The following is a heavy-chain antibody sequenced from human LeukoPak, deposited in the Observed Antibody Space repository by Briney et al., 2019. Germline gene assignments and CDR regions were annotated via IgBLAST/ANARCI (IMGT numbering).Heavy chain of an antibody. Sequence: GGSLRLSCTASGFTFGDYAMSWVRQAPGKGLEWVGFIRSKAYGGTTEYAASVKGRFTISRDDSKSIAYLQMNSLKTEDTAVYYCTRDRPTYYYGAGSYSVMDVWGKGTTVTISS. CDR2: IRSKAYGGTT. CDR3: TRDRPTYYYGAGSYSVMDV. D-gene: IGHD3-10*01. CDR1: GFTFGDYA. V-gene: IGHV3-49*04. J-gene: IGHJ6*03.